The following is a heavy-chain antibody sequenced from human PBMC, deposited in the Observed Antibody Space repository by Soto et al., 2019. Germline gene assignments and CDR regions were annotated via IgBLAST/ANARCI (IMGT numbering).Heavy chain of an antibody. J-gene: IGHJ6*02. CDR2: ISYDGSNK. Sequence: VQLVESGGGVVQPGRSLRLSCAASGFTFSSYGMHWVRQAPGKGLEWVAVISYDGSNKYYADSVKGRFTISRDNSKNTLYLQMNSLRAEDTAVYYCAKRAAAGPDYYYYGMDVWGQGTTVTVSS. CDR3: AKRAAAGPDYYYYGMDV. V-gene: IGHV3-30*18. D-gene: IGHD6-13*01. CDR1: GFTFSSYG.